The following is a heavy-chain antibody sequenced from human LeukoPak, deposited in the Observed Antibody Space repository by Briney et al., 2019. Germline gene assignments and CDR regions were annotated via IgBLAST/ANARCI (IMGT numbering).Heavy chain of an antibody. J-gene: IGHJ4*02. CDR2: ISAYNGNT. V-gene: IGHV1-18*01. CDR3: ARESEADSSGYGAADY. Sequence: ASVKVSCGASGYSFTSYAFSWVRQAPGQGLEWMGWISAYNGNTNYAQKLQGRVTMTTDTSTSTAYMELRSLRSDDTAVYYCARESEADSSGYGAADYWGQGTLVTVSS. CDR1: GYSFTSYA. D-gene: IGHD3-22*01.